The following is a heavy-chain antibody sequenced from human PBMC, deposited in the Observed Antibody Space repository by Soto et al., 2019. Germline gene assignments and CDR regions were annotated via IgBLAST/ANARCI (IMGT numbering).Heavy chain of an antibody. CDR2: ISYDGSNK. Sequence: QVQLVESGGGVVQPGRSLRLSCAASGFTFSSYAMHWVRQAPGKGLEWVAVISYDGSNKYYADSVKGRFTISRDNSKNTRYLQMNSLRAEDTAVYYCARGGRGDYGDKGDYWGQGTLVTVSS. CDR3: ARGGRGDYGDKGDY. V-gene: IGHV3-30-3*01. CDR1: GFTFSSYA. J-gene: IGHJ4*02. D-gene: IGHD4-17*01.